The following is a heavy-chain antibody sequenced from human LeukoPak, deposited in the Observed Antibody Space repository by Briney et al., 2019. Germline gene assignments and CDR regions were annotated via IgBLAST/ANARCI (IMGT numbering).Heavy chain of an antibody. D-gene: IGHD6-19*01. J-gene: IGHJ4*02. CDR1: GYIFTSYY. Sequence: ASVKVSCKASGYIFTSYYMHWVRQAPGQGLEWMGIINPSGSSTSYAQKFQGRVTMTRDMSTSTVYMELSSLRSDDTAVYYCALRAVAGTFDYWGQGTLVTVSS. CDR2: INPSGSST. CDR3: ALRAVAGTFDY. V-gene: IGHV1-46*01.